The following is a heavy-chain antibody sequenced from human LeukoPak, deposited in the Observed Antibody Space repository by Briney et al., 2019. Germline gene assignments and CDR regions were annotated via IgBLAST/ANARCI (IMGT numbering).Heavy chain of an antibody. CDR2: IYYSGST. D-gene: IGHD3-3*01. CDR1: GGSISSGGYY. V-gene: IGHV4-31*03. J-gene: IGHJ5*02. CDR3: AKGAYDFWSGYLRTNHNWFDP. Sequence: PSETLSLTCTVSGGSISSGGYYWSWIRQHPGKGLEWIGYIYYSGSTYYNPSLKSRVTISVDTSKNQFSLKLSSVTAADTAVYYCAKGAYDFWSGYLRTNHNWFDPWGQGTLVTVSS.